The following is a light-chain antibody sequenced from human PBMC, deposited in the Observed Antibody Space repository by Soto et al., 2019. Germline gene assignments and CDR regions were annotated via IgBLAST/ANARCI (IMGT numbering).Light chain of an antibody. J-gene: IGKJ1*01. CDR1: QSVSSY. Sequence: IVLSQSPATVSLSPGERATLSCRASQSVSSYLAWYQQKPGQAPRLLIYDASNRAAGIPARFSGSGSGTDFTLTISSLEPEDFAVYYCQQYGILWTFGQGTKVAIK. V-gene: IGKV3-11*01. CDR2: DAS. CDR3: QQYGILWT.